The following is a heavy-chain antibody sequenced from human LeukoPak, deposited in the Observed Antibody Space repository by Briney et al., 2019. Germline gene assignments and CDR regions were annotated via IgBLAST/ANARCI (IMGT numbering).Heavy chain of an antibody. CDR3: ATCSSGYYCDHFQT. Sequence: GGSLRLSCTASGFTFSNYWMTWIRQAPGKGLEWVANIKQDGIEKYYVDSVGGRFTVSRDNSKNSLFLQSESLRAADTAVYYCATCSSGYYCDHFQTWGQGSLVTVSS. J-gene: IGHJ1*01. CDR1: GFTFSNYW. CDR2: IKQDGIEK. V-gene: IGHV3-7*01. D-gene: IGHD3-22*01.